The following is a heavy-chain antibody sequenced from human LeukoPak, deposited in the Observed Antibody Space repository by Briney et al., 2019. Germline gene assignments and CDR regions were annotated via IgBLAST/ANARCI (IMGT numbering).Heavy chain of an antibody. CDR1: GGSFSGYY. V-gene: IGHV4-34*01. Sequence: SETLSLTCAVYGGSFSGYYWSWIRQPPGKGLEWIGEINHSGSTNYNPSLKSRVTISVDTSKNQFSLKLSSVTAADTAVYYCARPPLNDYWGQGTLVTVSS. CDR3: ARPPLNDY. J-gene: IGHJ4*02. CDR2: INHSGST.